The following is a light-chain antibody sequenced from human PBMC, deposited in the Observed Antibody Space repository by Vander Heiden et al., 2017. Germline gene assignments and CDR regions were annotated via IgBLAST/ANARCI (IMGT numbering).Light chain of an antibody. Sequence: SYELTQPPSGALALGQTARITSGGNNIGSKNVHWYQQKPGQAPVLVIYRDSNRPSGIPERFSGSNSGNTATLTISRAQAGDEADYYCQVWDSSTVVFGGGTKLTVL. CDR3: QVWDSSTVV. CDR1: NIGSKN. J-gene: IGLJ2*01. V-gene: IGLV3-9*01. CDR2: RDS.